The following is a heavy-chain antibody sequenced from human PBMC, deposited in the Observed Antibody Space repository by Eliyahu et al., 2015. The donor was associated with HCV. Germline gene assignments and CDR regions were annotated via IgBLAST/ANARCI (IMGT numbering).Heavy chain of an antibody. Sequence: QVQLVESGGGVVQPGTSLRLSCAASGINFSRYVIHWFRQTPGKGLEGVAVISIDGRREYYADSVKGRFTISRDNSKNKLYLQMDSLSGDDTAVYYCARDPGVVNEDWLDTWGQGTPVIVSS. J-gene: IGHJ5*02. V-gene: IGHV3-30*04. CDR1: GINFSRYV. D-gene: IGHD3-3*01. CDR3: ARDPGVVNEDWLDT. CDR2: ISIDGRRE.